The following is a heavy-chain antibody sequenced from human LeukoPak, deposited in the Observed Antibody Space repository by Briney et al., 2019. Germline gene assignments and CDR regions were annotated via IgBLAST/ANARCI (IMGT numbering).Heavy chain of an antibody. Sequence: HPGGSLRLSCAASGFTFSSYSMNWVRQAPGKGLEWVSAISGSGGSTYYADSVKGRFTISRDNSKNTLYLQMNSLRAEDTALYHCARHYGSGSYYNNMDVWGKGTTVTISS. CDR3: ARHYGSGSYYNNMDV. CDR2: ISGSGGST. J-gene: IGHJ6*04. V-gene: IGHV3-23*01. CDR1: GFTFSSYS. D-gene: IGHD3-10*01.